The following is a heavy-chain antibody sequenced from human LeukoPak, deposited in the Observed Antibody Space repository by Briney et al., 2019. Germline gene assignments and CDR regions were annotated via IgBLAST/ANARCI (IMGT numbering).Heavy chain of an antibody. CDR1: GYTFTSFA. J-gene: IGHJ4*02. V-gene: IGHV1-3*01. CDR2: INAGNNNT. CDR3: ARSNSNVLLSPWPEY. D-gene: IGHD3-10*01. Sequence: ASVKVSCKASGYTFTSFAMHWVRQAPGQRLEWMGWINAGNNNTKYSQKFQGRVTITRDTSASTAYMELSSLRSEDTAVYYCARSNSNVLLSPWPEYWGQGTLVTVSS.